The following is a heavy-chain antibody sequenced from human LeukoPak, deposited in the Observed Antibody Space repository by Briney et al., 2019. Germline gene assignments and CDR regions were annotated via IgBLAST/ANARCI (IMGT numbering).Heavy chain of an antibody. CDR3: ARDWPSEWQQLPDYDAVDI. Sequence: GGSLRLSCAASGFTFSSYAMSWVRQPSGKALEWVSSNSGSGGSTYDADSVKGRFTISRDNSKNTLDLQMNSLRADDTAVYYCARDWPSEWQQLPDYDAVDIWGQGTMVTVSS. CDR2: NSGSGGST. J-gene: IGHJ3*02. D-gene: IGHD6-13*01. CDR1: GFTFSSYA. V-gene: IGHV3-23*01.